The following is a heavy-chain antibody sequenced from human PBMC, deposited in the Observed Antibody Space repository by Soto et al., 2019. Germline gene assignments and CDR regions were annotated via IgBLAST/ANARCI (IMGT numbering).Heavy chain of an antibody. J-gene: IGHJ5*01. CDR1: GASITSGDYY. V-gene: IGHV4-30-4*01. CDR3: ARTTERGTYYGSGSLTYFDP. Sequence: SETLSLTCAVSGASITSGDYYWSWIRQTPGKGLEWIAYIHHRGGADHNPSLKSRVSISVDQSRNHFSLRVNSVTAADTAVYYCARTTERGTYYGSGSLTYFDPWGQGTLVTVSS. D-gene: IGHD3-10*01. CDR2: IHHRGGA.